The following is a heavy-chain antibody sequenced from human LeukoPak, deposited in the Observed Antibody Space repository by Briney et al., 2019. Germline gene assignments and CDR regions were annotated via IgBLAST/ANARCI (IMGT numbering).Heavy chain of an antibody. CDR3: ARGSVYSSSSVFPPFDY. D-gene: IGHD6-6*01. V-gene: IGHV4-39*07. J-gene: IGHJ4*02. CDR1: GGSISSSSYY. CDR2: IYYSGST. Sequence: PSETLSLTCTVSGGSISSSSYYWGWIRQPPGKGLEWIGSIYYSGSTYYNPSLKSRVTISVDTSKNQFSLKLRSVTAADTAVYLCARGSVYSSSSVFPPFDYWGQGTLVTVSS.